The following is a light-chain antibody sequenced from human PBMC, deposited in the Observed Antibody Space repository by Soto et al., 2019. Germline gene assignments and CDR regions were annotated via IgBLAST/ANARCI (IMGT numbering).Light chain of an antibody. V-gene: IGKV3-20*01. CDR1: KSVSNTL. J-gene: IGKJ1*01. Sequence: VLTQSPDTLSLSPGERVTLSCRADKSVSNTLLTWFQQKPGQAPRLVIFGTSNRAPGIPDRFIGSGSGTDFTLTISRLEPDDFAVYYCQHYGDSSWTFGQGTKVDIK. CDR3: QHYGDSSWT. CDR2: GTS.